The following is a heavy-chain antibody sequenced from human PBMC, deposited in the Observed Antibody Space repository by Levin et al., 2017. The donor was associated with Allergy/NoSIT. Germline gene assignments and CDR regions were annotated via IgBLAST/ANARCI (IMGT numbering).Heavy chain of an antibody. D-gene: IGHD3-9*01. CDR1: GFTVSSNY. V-gene: IGHV3-53*01. Sequence: GGSLRLSCAASGFTVSSNYMSWVRQAPGKGLEWVSVIYSGGSTYYADSVKGRFTISRDNSKNTLYLQMNSLRAEDTAVYYCARGEDYYDILTGYSPSAFDIWGQGTMVTVSS. CDR3: ARGEDYYDILTGYSPSAFDI. J-gene: IGHJ3*02. CDR2: IYSGGST.